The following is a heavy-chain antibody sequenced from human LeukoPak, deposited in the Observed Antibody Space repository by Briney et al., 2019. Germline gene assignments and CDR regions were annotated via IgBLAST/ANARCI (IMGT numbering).Heavy chain of an antibody. J-gene: IGHJ6*03. V-gene: IGHV3-23*01. CDR2: ISGSGGST. CDR1: GFTFRSYG. CDR3: AKDRKMATITGYYYMDV. D-gene: IGHD5-24*01. Sequence: PGGSLRLSCAASGFTFRSYGMHWVRQAPGKGLEWVSAISGSGGSTHYADSVKGRFTISRDNSKNTLYLQMNSLRAEDTAVYYCAKDRKMATITGYYYMDVWGKGTTVTVSS.